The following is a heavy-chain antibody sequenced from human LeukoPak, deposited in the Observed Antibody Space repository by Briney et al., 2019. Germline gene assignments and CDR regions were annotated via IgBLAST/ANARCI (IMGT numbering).Heavy chain of an antibody. Sequence: GGSLRLSCVASGIIFRSHGMAWVRQAPGKGLEWVGRIKSKTDGGTADYAAPVKGRFTISRDDSKNTLYLQMNSLKTEDTAVYYCTTITDTAMVLYWGQGTLVTVSS. CDR3: TTITDTAMVLY. CDR2: IKSKTDGGTA. J-gene: IGHJ4*02. D-gene: IGHD5-18*01. CDR1: GIIFRSHG. V-gene: IGHV3-15*01.